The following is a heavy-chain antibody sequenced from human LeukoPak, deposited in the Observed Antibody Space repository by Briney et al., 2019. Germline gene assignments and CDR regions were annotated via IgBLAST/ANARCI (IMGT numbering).Heavy chain of an antibody. J-gene: IGHJ4*02. CDR3: ARDLWFGESPLYYFDY. Sequence: PGGSLRLSCAASGFTFSSYSMNWVRQAPGKGLEWVSCISSTSSTTNYADSVKGRFTISRDNAKNSLYLQMNSLRDEDTAVYYCARDLWFGESPLYYFDYWGQGTLVTVSS. CDR1: GFTFSSYS. CDR2: ISSTSSTT. D-gene: IGHD3-10*01. V-gene: IGHV3-48*02.